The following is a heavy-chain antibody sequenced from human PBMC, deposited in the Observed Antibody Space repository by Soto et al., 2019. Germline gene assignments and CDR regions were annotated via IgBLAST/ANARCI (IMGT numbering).Heavy chain of an antibody. V-gene: IGHV3-74*01. CDR2: IDSDGTST. D-gene: IGHD1-26*01. J-gene: IGHJ4*02. CDR1: GFTFSNYW. CDR3: GTVGGRHYFDS. Sequence: GGSLRLSCAASGFTFSNYWIHWVRQAPGEGLVWVSVIDSDGTSTVYADSVNGRFTISRDNARDTLFLQMNSLRVENTAVYYCGTVGGRHYFDSWGQGTLVTVSS.